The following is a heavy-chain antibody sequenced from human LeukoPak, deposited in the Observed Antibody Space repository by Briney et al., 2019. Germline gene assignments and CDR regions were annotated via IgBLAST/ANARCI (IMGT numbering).Heavy chain of an antibody. V-gene: IGHV1-18*01. CDR1: GYTFTSYG. CDR3: ARDQRYYDGSGYPRFDY. Sequence: ASVKVSCKASGYTFTSYGISWVRQAPGQGLEWMGWISAYNGNTNYAQKLQGRVTMTTDTSTSTAYMELRSLRSDDTAVYYCARDQRYYDGSGYPRFDYWGQGTLVTVSS. J-gene: IGHJ4*02. CDR2: ISAYNGNT. D-gene: IGHD3-22*01.